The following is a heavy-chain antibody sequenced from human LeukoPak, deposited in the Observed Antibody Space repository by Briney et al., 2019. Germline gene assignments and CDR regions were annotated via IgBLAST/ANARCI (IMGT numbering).Heavy chain of an antibody. Sequence: SETLSLTCTVSGYSVSSGYYWGWIRQPPGKGLEWVGSIYHSGSTYYNPPLKSRVTISVDRSKSQFSLKLSSVTAADTAVYYCARAGSKVALDYWGQGTLVTVSS. CDR1: GYSVSSGYY. CDR3: ARAGSKVALDY. J-gene: IGHJ4*02. D-gene: IGHD2-15*01. CDR2: IYHSGST. V-gene: IGHV4-38-2*02.